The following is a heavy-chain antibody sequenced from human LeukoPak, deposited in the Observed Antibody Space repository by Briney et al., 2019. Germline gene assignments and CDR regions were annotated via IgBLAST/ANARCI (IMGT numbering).Heavy chain of an antibody. CDR2: IWHDGSNK. CDR1: GFTFSSYG. Sequence: GRSLRLSCAASGFTFSSYGMHWVRQAPGKGLEWVAVIWHDGSNKYYADSVKGRFTISRDNSKNTLYLQMNSLRAEDTAVYYCARDRRTAVADAFDIWGQGTMVTVSS. D-gene: IGHD6-19*01. CDR3: ARDRRTAVADAFDI. J-gene: IGHJ3*02. V-gene: IGHV3-33*01.